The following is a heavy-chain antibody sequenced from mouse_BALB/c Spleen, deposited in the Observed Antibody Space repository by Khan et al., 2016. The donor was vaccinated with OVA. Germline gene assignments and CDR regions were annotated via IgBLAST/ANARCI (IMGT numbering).Heavy chain of an antibody. CDR3: AGGRAY. D-gene: IGHD3-3*01. J-gene: IGHJ3*01. CDR1: GYSITSDYA. CDR2: ISYSGRT. V-gene: IGHV3-2*02. Sequence: QLEESGPGLVKPSQSLSLTCTVTGYSITSDYAWNWIRQFPGNKLEWMGYISYSGRTSYTPSLKSRISITRDTSKHQFFLQLNSVTTEDTATYYCAGGRAYWGQGTLVTVSA.